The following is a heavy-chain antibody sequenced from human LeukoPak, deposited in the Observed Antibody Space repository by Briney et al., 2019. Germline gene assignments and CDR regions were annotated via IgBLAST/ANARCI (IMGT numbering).Heavy chain of an antibody. J-gene: IGHJ4*02. CDR3: AAGGSWYYNY. CDR1: GFTFTSYW. D-gene: IGHD6-13*01. CDR2: INSDGSST. V-gene: IGHV3-74*01. Sequence: PGGSLRLSCAASGFTFTSYWMHWVRQAPGKGLVWVSRINSDGSSTSYADSVKGRFTISRDNAKNSLYLQMDSLSAEDTAVYYCAAGGSWYYNYWGQGTLVTVSS.